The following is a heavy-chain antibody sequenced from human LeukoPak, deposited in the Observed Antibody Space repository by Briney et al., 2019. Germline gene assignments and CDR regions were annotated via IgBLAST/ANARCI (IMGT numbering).Heavy chain of an antibody. V-gene: IGHV4-39*01. CDR2: IYYSGST. Sequence: ETLSLTCSVSGGSISSSNSYWGWLRQPPGKGLEWIGSIYYSGSTYYKPSLKSRVTISVDTSKNQFSLSLSSVTAADTAVYYCARHPGYSSGLYWGQGTLVTVST. J-gene: IGHJ4*02. D-gene: IGHD6-19*01. CDR3: ARHPGYSSGLY. CDR1: GGSISSSNSY.